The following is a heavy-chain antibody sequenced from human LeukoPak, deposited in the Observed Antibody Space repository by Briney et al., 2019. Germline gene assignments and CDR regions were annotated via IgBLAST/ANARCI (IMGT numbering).Heavy chain of an antibody. V-gene: IGHV4-39*01. D-gene: IGHD1-26*01. J-gene: IGHJ4*02. CDR3: ARRSDSGSDDGEDYFDY. Sequence: PSETLSLTCTVSGGSIYSTTFYWGWIRQPPGKGLEWIGSMYYDGSTYHNPSLKSRVTISVDTSNNQFSLKLTSVTAADTAVYFCARRSDSGSDDGEDYFDYWGQGTLVTVSS. CDR2: MYYDGST. CDR1: GGSIYSTTFY.